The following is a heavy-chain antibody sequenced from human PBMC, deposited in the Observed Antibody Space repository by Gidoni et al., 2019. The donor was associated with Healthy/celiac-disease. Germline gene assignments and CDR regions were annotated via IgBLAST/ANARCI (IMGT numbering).Heavy chain of an antibody. CDR3: ARDPYYDFWSGYSHYFDY. CDR2: ISYDGSNK. V-gene: IGHV3-30*01. J-gene: IGHJ4*02. Sequence: QVQLVESGGGVVQPGRSLRLSCPASGFTFSSYSMHWVPQAPGKGLEWVAVISYDGSNKYYADSVKGRFTISRDNSKNTLYLQMNSLRAEDTAVYYCARDPYYDFWSGYSHYFDYWGQGTLVPVSS. CDR1: GFTFSSYS. D-gene: IGHD3-3*01.